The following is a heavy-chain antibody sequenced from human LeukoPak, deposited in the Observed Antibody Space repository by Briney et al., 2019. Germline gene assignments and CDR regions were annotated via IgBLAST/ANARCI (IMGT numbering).Heavy chain of an antibody. CDR3: ARALGSTDDC. J-gene: IGHJ4*02. D-gene: IGHD2-2*01. CDR2: IWYDGKKE. CDR1: GFTFRNYG. V-gene: IGHV3-33*01. Sequence: GGSLRLSCAASGFTFRNYGMHWVRQAPGKGLEWVAVIWYDGKKEHYADSVKGRFTISRDNSKNTLDLRMNSLRAEDTAVYYCARALGSTDDCWGQGTLVTVSS.